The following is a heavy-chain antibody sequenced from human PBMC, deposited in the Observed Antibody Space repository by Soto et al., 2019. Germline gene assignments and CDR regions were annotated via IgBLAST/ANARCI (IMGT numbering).Heavy chain of an antibody. Sequence: PSETLSLTCTVSGGSIISYYWSWIRQPPGKGLEWIGYIYYSGSTNYNPSLKSRVTISVDTSKNQFSLKLSSVTAADTAVYYCARLYHWFDPWGQGTLVTVSS. J-gene: IGHJ5*02. CDR1: GGSIISYY. CDR3: ARLYHWFDP. CDR2: IYYSGST. D-gene: IGHD2-2*02. V-gene: IGHV4-59*08.